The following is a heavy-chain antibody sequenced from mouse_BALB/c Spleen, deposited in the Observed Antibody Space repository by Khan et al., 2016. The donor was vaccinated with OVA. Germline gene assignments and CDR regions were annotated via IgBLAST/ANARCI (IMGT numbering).Heavy chain of an antibody. CDR2: ISSGSTYT. V-gene: IGHV5-6-4*01. CDR1: EFSFSSYT. CDR3: TRDGNYAHWYFDV. Sequence: EVELVESGGGLVKPGGSLKLSCAASEFSFSSYTMSWVRQTPEKRLEWVATISSGSTYTYYPDSVKGRFTISRDNAKNTLYLQMSSLKSEDTAMYYCTRDGNYAHWYFDVWGAGTTVTVSS. D-gene: IGHD2-1*01. J-gene: IGHJ1*01.